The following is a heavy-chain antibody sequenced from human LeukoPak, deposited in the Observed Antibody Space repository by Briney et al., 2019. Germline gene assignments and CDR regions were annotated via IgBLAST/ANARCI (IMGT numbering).Heavy chain of an antibody. CDR3: ARAVHGRGSYHY. J-gene: IGHJ4*02. D-gene: IGHD1-26*01. CDR1: GYIFTGYY. V-gene: IGHV1-2*02. Sequence: ASVTVSCTASGYIFTGYYMHWVRQAPGQGLEWMGWINPNSGDTNYAQKFQGRVTMTRDTSISTAYMELSRLRSDDTAVYYCARAVHGRGSYHYWGQGTLVTVSS. CDR2: INPNSGDT.